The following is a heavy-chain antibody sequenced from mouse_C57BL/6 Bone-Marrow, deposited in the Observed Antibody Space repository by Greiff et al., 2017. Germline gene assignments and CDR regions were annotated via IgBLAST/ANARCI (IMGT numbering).Heavy chain of an antibody. J-gene: IGHJ2*01. D-gene: IGHD4-1*01. V-gene: IGHV5-6*01. CDR3: ARQGTGTDY. CDR1: GFTFSSYG. Sequence: EVKLVESGGDLVKPGGSLKLSCAASGFTFSSYGMSWVRQTPDKRLEWVATISSGGSYTYYPDSVKGRFTISRDNAKNTLYPQMSSLKSEDTAMYYCARQGTGTDYWGQGTTLTVSS. CDR2: ISSGGSYT.